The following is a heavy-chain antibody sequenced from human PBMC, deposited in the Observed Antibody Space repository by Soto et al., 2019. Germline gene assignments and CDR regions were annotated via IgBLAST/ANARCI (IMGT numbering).Heavy chain of an antibody. CDR1: GFTFSSYS. CDR2: ISSSSSYI. V-gene: IGHV3-21*01. CDR3: ARDQPGYSYGYGLGY. J-gene: IGHJ4*02. Sequence: EVQLVESGGGLVKPGGSLRLCCAASGFTFSSYSMNWVRQAPGKGLEWVSSISSSSSYIYYADSVKGRFTISRDNAKNSLYLQMNSLRAEDTAVYYCARDQPGYSYGYGLGYWGQGTLVTVSS. D-gene: IGHD5-18*01.